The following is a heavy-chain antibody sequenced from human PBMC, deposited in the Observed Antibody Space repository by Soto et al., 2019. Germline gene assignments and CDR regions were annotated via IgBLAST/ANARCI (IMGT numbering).Heavy chain of an antibody. V-gene: IGHV4-31*03. Sequence: QVQLQESGPGLVKPSQTLSLTCTVSGGSISSGGYYWSWIRQHPGKGLEWIGYIYYSGSTYYNPSLKSRVNRSVDTSKNQFSLKLSSVTAADTAVYYCARTKGKDMRAFDIWGQGTMVTVSS. CDR3: ARTKGKDMRAFDI. J-gene: IGHJ3*02. CDR2: IYYSGST. CDR1: GGSISSGGYY.